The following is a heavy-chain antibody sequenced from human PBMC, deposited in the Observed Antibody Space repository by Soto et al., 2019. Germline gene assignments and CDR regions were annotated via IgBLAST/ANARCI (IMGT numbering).Heavy chain of an antibody. V-gene: IGHV4-59*01. Sequence: SETLSLTSPVSGASISSYYWSWIRQRPGKGLEWIGYIYYSGATDYNPSLKSRVTISVDRPKNQFSLKLNSVTAADTAVYYCARYVDSTRAYYFDYWGQGTLVTVSS. CDR2: IYYSGAT. CDR1: GASISSYY. CDR3: ARYVDSTRAYYFDY. J-gene: IGHJ4*02. D-gene: IGHD5-18*01.